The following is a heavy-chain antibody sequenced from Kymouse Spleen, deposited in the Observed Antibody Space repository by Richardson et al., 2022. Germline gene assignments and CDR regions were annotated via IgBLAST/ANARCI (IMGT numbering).Heavy chain of an antibody. CDR3: ARGGLRLGELSLFDY. J-gene: IGHJ4*02. V-gene: IGHV4-34*01. D-gene: IGHD3-16*02. Sequence: QVQLQQWGAGLLKPSETLSLTCAVYGGSFSGYYWSWIRQPPGKGLEWIGEINHSGSTNYNPSLKSRVTISVDTSKNQFSLKLSSVTAADTAVYYCARGGLRLGELSLFDYWGQGTLVTVSS. CDR2: INHSGST. CDR1: GGSFSGYY.